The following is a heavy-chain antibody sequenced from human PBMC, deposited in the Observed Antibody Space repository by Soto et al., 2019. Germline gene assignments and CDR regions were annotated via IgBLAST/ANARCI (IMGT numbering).Heavy chain of an antibody. V-gene: IGHV5-51*01. CDR1: GYSFTSYW. CDR2: IYPGDSDT. CDR3: ARRIAVAGIGMDV. Sequence: GESLKISCKGSGYSFTSYWIGWVRQMPGKGLEWMGIIYPGDSDTRYSPSFQGRVTISADKSISTAYLQWSSLKASDTAMYYCARRIAVAGIGMDVWGQGTTVTVSS. J-gene: IGHJ6*02. D-gene: IGHD6-19*01.